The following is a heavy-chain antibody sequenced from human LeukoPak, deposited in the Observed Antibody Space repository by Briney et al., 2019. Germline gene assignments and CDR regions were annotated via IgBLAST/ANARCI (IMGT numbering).Heavy chain of an antibody. CDR1: GFIFNNYG. J-gene: IGHJ4*02. D-gene: IGHD3-10*01. V-gene: IGHV3-30*18. CDR3: VKGKFGFDS. Sequence: PGGSLRLSCAASGFIFNNYGMHWVRQAPGKGLEWVAAISSDGSNKYYADSVKGRFTISRDNSKNTAALQMNSLRPEDTAVYYCVKGKFGFDSWGQGTLVTVSS. CDR2: ISSDGSNK.